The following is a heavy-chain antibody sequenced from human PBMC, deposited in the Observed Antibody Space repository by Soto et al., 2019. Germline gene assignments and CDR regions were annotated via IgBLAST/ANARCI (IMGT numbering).Heavy chain of an antibody. CDR1: GVTFSSDW. D-gene: IGHD2-15*01. Sequence: GGALRLSSAAAGVTFSSDWMSWVRQAPGKGLEWVANIKQDGSEKYYVDSVKGRSNISRYTAKNSLYPQMHSLRAEDTAVYYCVRIEGLSWFDPWGPGTAVTVSS. CDR3: VRIEGLSWFDP. V-gene: IGHV3-7*01. CDR2: IKQDGSEK. J-gene: IGHJ5*02.